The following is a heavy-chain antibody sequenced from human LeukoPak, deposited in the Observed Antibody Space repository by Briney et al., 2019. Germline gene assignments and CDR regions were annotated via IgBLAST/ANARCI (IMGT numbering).Heavy chain of an antibody. Sequence: GASVKVSCKASGYTFNSYAMNWVRQAPGQGLEWMGWINTNTGNPTYAQGFTGRFVFSLDTSVSTAYLQISSLRADDTAVYYCARGGTLPGYCSGGNCYDPPFVGWGQGTLVTVSS. CDR3: ARGGTLPGYCSGGNCYDPPFVG. CDR1: GYTFNSYA. D-gene: IGHD2-15*01. CDR2: INTNTGNP. J-gene: IGHJ4*02. V-gene: IGHV7-4-1*02.